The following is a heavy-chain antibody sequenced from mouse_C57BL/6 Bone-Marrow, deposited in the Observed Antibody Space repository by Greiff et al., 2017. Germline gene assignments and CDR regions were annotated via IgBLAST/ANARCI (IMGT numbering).Heavy chain of an antibody. J-gene: IGHJ3*01. CDR3: AGVYYGNLAWFAC. CDR2: ISSGSSTI. V-gene: IGHV5-17*01. CDR1: GFTFSDYG. Sequence: EVQLVESGGGLVKPGGSLKLSCAASGFTFSDYGMHWVRQAPEKGLEWVAYISSGSSTIYYADTVKGRFTISRDNAKNTLFLQMTSLRSEDTAMYYWAGVYYGNLAWFACWGQGTLVTVSA. D-gene: IGHD2-1*01.